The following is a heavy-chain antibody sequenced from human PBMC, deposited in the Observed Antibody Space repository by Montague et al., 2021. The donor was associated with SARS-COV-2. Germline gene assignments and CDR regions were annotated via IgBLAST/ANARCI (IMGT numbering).Heavy chain of an antibody. CDR1: GGSFSGYY. J-gene: IGHJ6*02. CDR3: ARDPSRQPLLYPIGDYYYGMDV. CDR2: IYYSGST. Sequence: SETLSLTCAVYGGSFSGYYWSWIRQAPGKGLEWIGSIYYSGSTYYNPSLKSRVTISVDTSKNQFSLKLSSVTAADTAVYYCARDPSRQPLLYPIGDYYYGMDVWGQGTTVTVSS. V-gene: IGHV4-34*01. D-gene: IGHD2-2*02.